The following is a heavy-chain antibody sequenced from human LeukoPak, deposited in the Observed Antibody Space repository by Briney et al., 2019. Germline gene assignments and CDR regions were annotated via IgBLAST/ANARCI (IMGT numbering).Heavy chain of an antibody. J-gene: IGHJ3*02. Sequence: GASVKVSCKASGYTFTSYYMHWVRQAPGQGLEWMGIINPSGGSTSYAQKSQGRVTMTRDTSTSTVYMELSSLRSEDTAVYYCARTNGSHDAFDIWGQGTMVTVSS. CDR1: GYTFTSYY. CDR2: INPSGGST. V-gene: IGHV1-46*01. D-gene: IGHD2-8*01. CDR3: ARTNGSHDAFDI.